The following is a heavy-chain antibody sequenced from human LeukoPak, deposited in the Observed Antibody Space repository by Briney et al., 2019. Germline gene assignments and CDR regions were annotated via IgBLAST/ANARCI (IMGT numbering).Heavy chain of an antibody. Sequence: ASVKVSCKASGYTFTSYDINWVRQATGQGLEWMGWMNPNSGNTGYAQKFQGRVTMTRNTSISTAYMELSSLRSEDTAVYYCARGPITMIVVVKGYYFDYWGQGTLVTVSS. D-gene: IGHD3-22*01. CDR2: MNPNSGNT. J-gene: IGHJ4*02. CDR1: GYTFTSYD. CDR3: ARGPITMIVVVKGYYFDY. V-gene: IGHV1-8*01.